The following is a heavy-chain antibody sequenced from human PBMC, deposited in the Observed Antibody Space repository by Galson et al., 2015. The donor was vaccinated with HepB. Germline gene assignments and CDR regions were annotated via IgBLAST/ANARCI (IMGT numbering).Heavy chain of an antibody. CDR3: AKDGIMVANNPYQLHF. CDR2: ITSSGANT. CDR1: GFTFTRYA. J-gene: IGHJ4*02. D-gene: IGHD2-15*01. V-gene: IGHV3-23*01. Sequence: SLRLSCAASGFTFTRYAMPWVRQAPGKGLEWVSSITSSGANTYYTDSVKGRFTISRDNSRNTLLLQLNSLRAEDAAVYYCAKDGIMVANNPYQLHFWGQGTLVSVSS.